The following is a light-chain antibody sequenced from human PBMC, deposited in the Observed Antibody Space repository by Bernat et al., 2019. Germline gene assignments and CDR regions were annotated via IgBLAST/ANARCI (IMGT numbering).Light chain of an antibody. J-gene: IGLJ3*02. V-gene: IGLV2-23*02. CDR2: EVS. CDR1: SSDVGSYNL. Sequence: QSALTQPASVSGSPGQSITISCTGTSSDVGSYNLVSWYQQHPGKAPKLMIYEVSKRPSGVSNRFSGSKSGNTASLTISGLQAEDKADYYCCSYAGSSTSWVFGGGTKLTVL. CDR3: CSYAGSSTSWV.